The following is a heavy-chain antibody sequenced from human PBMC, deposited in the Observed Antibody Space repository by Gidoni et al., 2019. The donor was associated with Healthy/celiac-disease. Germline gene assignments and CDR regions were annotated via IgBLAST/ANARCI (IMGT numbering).Heavy chain of an antibody. V-gene: IGHV2-70*01. Sequence: QVTLRESGPALVKPTQTLTLTCTFSGFSLSTSGMYVSWIRQPPRKALEWLALIDWDDDKYYSTSLKTRLNISKDTSKNQVVLTMTNMDPVDTATYYCARYSSSSAALDYWGQGTLVTVSS. CDR2: IDWDDDK. CDR3: ARYSSSSAALDY. CDR1: GFSLSTSGMY. D-gene: IGHD6-6*01. J-gene: IGHJ4*02.